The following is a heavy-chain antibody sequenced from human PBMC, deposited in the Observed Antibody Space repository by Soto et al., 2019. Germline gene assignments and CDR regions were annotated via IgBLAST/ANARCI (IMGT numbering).Heavy chain of an antibody. CDR2: IMPMFGTE. J-gene: IGHJ3*02. CDR1: GGTFSRFS. Sequence: QVQLVQSGAEVKKPGSSVKVSCKASGGTFSRFSFNWVRQAPGQGLEWMGGIMPMFGTEKYAQKFQDKVTLTADESTGTAYMELSRLTSEDTAVYSWAIDSRYRVDAFDIWGQGTLVTVSS. D-gene: IGHD5-18*01. CDR3: AIDSRYRVDAFDI. V-gene: IGHV1-69*12.